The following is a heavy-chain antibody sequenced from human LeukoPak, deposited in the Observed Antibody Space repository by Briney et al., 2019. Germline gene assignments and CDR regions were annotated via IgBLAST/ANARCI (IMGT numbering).Heavy chain of an antibody. V-gene: IGHV3-23*01. CDR1: GFIFSNYA. CDR2: IDSTGAYT. D-gene: IGHD6-25*01. Sequence: GGSLRLSCAASGFIFSNYAISWVRQAPGKGLEWVSAIDSTGAYTWYADSVKGRFTISKDSSKTILYLQMNSLRAEDAAVYFCAKGSAAGRPYYFDYWGQGTLVTVSS. J-gene: IGHJ4*02. CDR3: AKGSAAGRPYYFDY.